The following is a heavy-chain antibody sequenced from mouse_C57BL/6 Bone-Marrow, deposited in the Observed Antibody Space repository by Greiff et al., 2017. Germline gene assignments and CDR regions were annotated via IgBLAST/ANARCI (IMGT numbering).Heavy chain of an antibody. J-gene: IGHJ1*03. CDR3: ASPYYGSSYGYWYFDV. Sequence: QVQLKQSGPELVRPGVSVKISCKGSGYTFTDYAMHWVNQSHAKSLEWIGVVSTYYGDASSNQKFKDKATMTVDKSSSTAYMELARLTAEDSAVYYCASPYYGSSYGYWYFDVWGTGTTGTVSS. V-gene: IGHV1-67*01. D-gene: IGHD1-1*01. CDR2: VSTYYGDA. CDR1: GYTFTDYA.